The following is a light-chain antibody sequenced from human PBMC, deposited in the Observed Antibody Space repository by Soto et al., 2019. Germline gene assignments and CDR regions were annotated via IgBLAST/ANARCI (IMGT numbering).Light chain of an antibody. CDR2: EAS. CDR3: QQYNSYSPT. V-gene: IGKV1-5*01. CDR1: QSISSW. Sequence: DIQMTQSPSTLSAYVGDRVTIXXRASQSISSWLAWYQQKPGKAPKXLRYEASSLERGVPSRFSGSGAGTEFTLTISSLQPDDFATYYCQQYNSYSPTFGQGTKVDIK. J-gene: IGKJ1*01.